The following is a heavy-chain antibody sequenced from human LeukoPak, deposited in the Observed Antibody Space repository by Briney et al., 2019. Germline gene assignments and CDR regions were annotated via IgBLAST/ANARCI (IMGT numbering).Heavy chain of an antibody. CDR3: ARVRGSYYFDY. D-gene: IGHD1-26*01. Sequence: SETLSLTCTVSGGSISSGGYYWSWIRQHPGKGLEWIGYIYYSGSTYYNPSLKSRVTISVDTSKNQFTLKLSSVTAADTAVYYCARVRGSYYFDYWGQGTLVTVSS. CDR2: IYYSGST. CDR1: GGSISSGGYY. V-gene: IGHV4-31*03. J-gene: IGHJ4*02.